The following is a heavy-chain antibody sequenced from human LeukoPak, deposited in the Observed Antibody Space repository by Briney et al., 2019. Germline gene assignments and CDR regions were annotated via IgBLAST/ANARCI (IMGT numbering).Heavy chain of an antibody. D-gene: IGHD3-10*01. CDR3: ARHSDVIGAI. CDR1: GYPFTHQW. CDR2: IYPRDSYT. V-gene: IGHV5-51*01. J-gene: IGHJ4*02. Sequence: GESLKISCKASGYPFTHQWIGWVRQKSGSGLEWMGIIYPRDSYTRYIQSFHRHSSISAHTSIHAAYLQWTRLGASDSASYYWARHSDVIGAIWGKGTLVTVSS.